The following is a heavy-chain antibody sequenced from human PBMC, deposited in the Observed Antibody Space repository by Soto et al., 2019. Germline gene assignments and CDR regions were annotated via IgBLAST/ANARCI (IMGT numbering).Heavy chain of an antibody. CDR2: SSATGAGT. Sequence: GGSVRLSCAASGFTFSIYGMTWVRQAPWKGLEWVSFSSATGAGTYYADSVKGRFTISRDNSKNTLYLQMTSLRADDTAVYYCAKDRRAGGNYGFYSDFWGQGALVTVSS. J-gene: IGHJ4*02. CDR3: AKDRRAGGNYGFYSDF. V-gene: IGHV3-23*01. CDR1: GFTFSIYG. D-gene: IGHD1-7*01.